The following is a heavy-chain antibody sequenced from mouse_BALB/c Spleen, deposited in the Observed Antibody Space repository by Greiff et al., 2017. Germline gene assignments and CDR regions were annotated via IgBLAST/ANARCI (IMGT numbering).Heavy chain of an antibody. Sequence: EVQLQQSGPGLVKPSQSLSLTCSVTGYSITSGYYWNWIRQFPGNKLEWMGYISYDGSNNYNPSLKNRISITHDTSKNHFFLKLNSVTTEDTATYYCARNWDYYAMDYWGQGTSVTVSS. J-gene: IGHJ4*01. D-gene: IGHD4-1*01. CDR3: ARNWDYYAMDY. CDR1: GYSITSGYY. CDR2: ISYDGSN. V-gene: IGHV3-6*02.